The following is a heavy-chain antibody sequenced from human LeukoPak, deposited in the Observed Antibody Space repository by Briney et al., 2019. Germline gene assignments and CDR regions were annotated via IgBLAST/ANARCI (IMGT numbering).Heavy chain of an antibody. Sequence: PSETLSLTCTLSGGSISSGDFYWSWIRQPPGKGLECSGYIYNSGSTSYNPNLKSRVTISVATSKYQFSLKLSPVTAAATAVYYCARDHEGYSSVHNQTWFDPWGQGTLVTVSS. J-gene: IGHJ5*02. D-gene: IGHD6-25*01. CDR1: GGSISSGDFY. V-gene: IGHV4-30-4*08. CDR3: ARDHEGYSSVHNQTWFDP. CDR2: IYNSGST.